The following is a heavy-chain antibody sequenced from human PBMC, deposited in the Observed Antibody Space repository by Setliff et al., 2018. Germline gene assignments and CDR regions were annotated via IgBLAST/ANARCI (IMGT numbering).Heavy chain of an antibody. D-gene: IGHD1-26*01. CDR3: ARAHLPGSGSYFGFDY. J-gene: IGHJ4*02. CDR1: GYTFTNHY. V-gene: IGHV1-46*01. CDR2: INPGGGST. Sequence: ASVKVSCKASGYTFTNHYMHWVRQAPGQGLEWMGMINPGGGSTTYAQKFQGRVTITADESTSTVYMELSSLRSDDTALYYCARAHLPGSGSYFGFDYWGQGTLVTVSS.